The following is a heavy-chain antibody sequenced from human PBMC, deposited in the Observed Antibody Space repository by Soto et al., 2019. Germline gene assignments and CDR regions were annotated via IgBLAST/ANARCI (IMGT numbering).Heavy chain of an antibody. J-gene: IGHJ4*02. V-gene: IGHV3-21*01. CDR1: GFTFSTYS. D-gene: IGHD1-26*01. Sequence: EVQMVESGGGLVKPGGYLRLSCAASGFTFSTYSMNWVRQAPGKGLEWVSSISSSSSYIYYADSVKGRFSISRDNAKNSLYLQMNSLRAEDTAVYYCARDGGSYEDYWGQGTLVTVSS. CDR3: ARDGGSYEDY. CDR2: ISSSSSYI.